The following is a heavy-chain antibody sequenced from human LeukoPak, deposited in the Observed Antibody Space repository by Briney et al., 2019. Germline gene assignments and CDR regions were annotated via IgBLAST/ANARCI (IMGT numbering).Heavy chain of an antibody. V-gene: IGHV3-74*01. J-gene: IGHJ4*02. CDR1: GFTLSSYW. D-gene: IGHD3-3*01. CDR2: INSDGSST. Sequence: GGSLRLTSVASGFTLSSYWMHWVRQTPGKGLVWVSRINSDGSSTSYADSVKGRFTISRDNFKNTLYLQMNSLRAEDTAVYYCARDLEIGSSSYYFDYWGQGTLVTVSS. CDR3: ARDLEIGSSSYYFDY.